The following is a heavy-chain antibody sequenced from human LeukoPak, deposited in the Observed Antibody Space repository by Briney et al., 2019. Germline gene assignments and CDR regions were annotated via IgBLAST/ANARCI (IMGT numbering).Heavy chain of an antibody. Sequence: SVKVSCKASGGTFSSYAISWVRQAPGQGLEWMGGSIPIFGTANHAQNFQGRVTLTTDESTSTAYMELSSLRSEDTAGYYCASSFGRAGYYYYYYMDVWGKGTTVTVSS. CDR1: GGTFSSYA. D-gene: IGHD3-3*01. CDR2: SIPIFGTA. CDR3: ASSFGRAGYYYYYYMDV. J-gene: IGHJ6*03. V-gene: IGHV1-69*05.